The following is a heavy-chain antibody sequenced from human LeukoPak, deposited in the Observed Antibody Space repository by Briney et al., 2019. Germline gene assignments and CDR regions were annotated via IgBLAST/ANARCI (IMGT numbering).Heavy chain of an antibody. CDR3: ARGFLVDTAMATTELFDY. D-gene: IGHD5-18*01. CDR1: GFTFSHYS. CDR2: IWYDGSNK. J-gene: IGHJ4*02. V-gene: IGHV3-33*08. Sequence: PGGSLRLSCVASGFTFSHYSMNWVRQAPGKGLEWVAVIWYDGSNKYYADSVKGRFTISRDNSKNTLYLQMNSLRAEDTAVYYCARGFLVDTAMATTELFDYWGQGTLVTVSS.